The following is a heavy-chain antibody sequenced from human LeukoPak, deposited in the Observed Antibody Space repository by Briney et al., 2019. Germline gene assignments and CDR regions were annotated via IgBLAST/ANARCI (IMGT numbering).Heavy chain of an antibody. CDR1: GGTISSGGYY. CDR3: ARARLGFGELLSYYFQH. D-gene: IGHD3-10*01. J-gene: IGHJ1*01. V-gene: IGHV4-31*03. Sequence: SETLSLTCTVSGGTISSGGYYWGWIRQHQGKGLEWIGYIYYSGSTYYNPSLKSRVTISVDTSKNQFSLKLSSVTAADTAVYYCARARLGFGELLSYYFQHWGQGTLVTVSS. CDR2: IYYSGST.